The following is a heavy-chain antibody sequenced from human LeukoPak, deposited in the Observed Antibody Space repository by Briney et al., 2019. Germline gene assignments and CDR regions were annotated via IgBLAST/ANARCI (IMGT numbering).Heavy chain of an antibody. Sequence: PGGSLRLSCAPSGFTFSSYAMSWVRQAPGEGREWVSTISGSGGSTYYADSVKGRFTISRDNSENSLYLQMNSLRAEDTAVYYCARSGRGVDSFYFYMDVWGKGTTVTVSS. J-gene: IGHJ6*03. CDR1: GFTFSSYA. CDR3: ARSGRGVDSFYFYMDV. V-gene: IGHV3-23*01. CDR2: ISGSGGST. D-gene: IGHD3-10*01.